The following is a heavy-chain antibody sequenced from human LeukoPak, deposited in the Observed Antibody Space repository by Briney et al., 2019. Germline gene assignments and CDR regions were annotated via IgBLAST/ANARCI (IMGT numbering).Heavy chain of an antibody. CDR3: AKDGGDIVATFALPGSPFDY. V-gene: IGHV3-43*02. J-gene: IGHJ4*02. D-gene: IGHD5-12*01. CDR1: GLTFDDYA. CDR2: ISGDGGST. Sequence: GGSLRLSCAASGLTFDDYAIHWVRQAPGKGLEWVSLISGDGGSTYYADSVKGRYTISRDNSKNSLYLQMNSLRTEDTASYYCAKDGGDIVATFALPGSPFDYWGQGTLVTVSS.